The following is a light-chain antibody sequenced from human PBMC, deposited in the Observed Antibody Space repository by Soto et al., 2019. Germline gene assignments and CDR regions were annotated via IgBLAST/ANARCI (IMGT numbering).Light chain of an antibody. V-gene: IGKV1-9*01. J-gene: IGKJ5*01. CDR1: QGISSY. Sequence: DIQWTQSPSFLSASVGDRVTITCRASQGISSYLAWYQQKPGKAPKLLIYAASTLQCGVPSRFSGSGSGTEFTVTISSLQPEDFATYYCQQLNSYPITFGQGTRLEIK. CDR3: QQLNSYPIT. CDR2: AAS.